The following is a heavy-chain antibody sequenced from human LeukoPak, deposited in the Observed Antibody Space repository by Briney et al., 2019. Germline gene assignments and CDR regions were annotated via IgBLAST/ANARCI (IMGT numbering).Heavy chain of an antibody. CDR2: IKQDGSEK. J-gene: IGHJ3*02. CDR3: AKGDSSGGNDAFDI. D-gene: IGHD3-22*01. Sequence: PGGSLRLSCVASGFTFSSYWMSWVRQAPGKGLEWVANIKQDGSEKYYVDSVTGRFTISRDNAKNSLYLQMNSLRAEDTALYYCAKGDSSGGNDAFDIWGQGTMVTVSS. CDR1: GFTFSSYW. V-gene: IGHV3-7*03.